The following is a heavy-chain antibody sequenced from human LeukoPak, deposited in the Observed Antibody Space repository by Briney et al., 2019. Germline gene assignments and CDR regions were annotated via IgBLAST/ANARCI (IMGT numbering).Heavy chain of an antibody. Sequence: PGGSLRLSCAASGFTVSSKYMSWVRQAPGKGLEWVSVIYSGGSTYYADSVKGRFTISRDNSKNTLYLQMNSLRAEDMAVYYCARVRGGYNQYYYYGMDVWGQGTTVTVSS. V-gene: IGHV3-53*01. CDR2: IYSGGST. J-gene: IGHJ6*02. CDR3: ARVRGGYNQYYYYGMDV. D-gene: IGHD5-24*01. CDR1: GFTVSSKY.